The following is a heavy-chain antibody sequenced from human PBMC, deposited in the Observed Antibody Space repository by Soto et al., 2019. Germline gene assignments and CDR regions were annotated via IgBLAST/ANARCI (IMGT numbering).Heavy chain of an antibody. D-gene: IGHD4-17*01. V-gene: IGHV3-53*01. CDR1: GFTVTNKY. CDR2: IYSGATT. J-gene: IGHJ2*01. CDR3: ARVDYGVYCWYFDL. Sequence: EVQLVESGGNLIQPGGSLRLSCAASGFTVTNKYMTWVRQAPGKGLEWVSLIYSGATTAYADSVKGRFTICRDNSKDILYLQVNSLGAEDTAVYYCARVDYGVYCWYFDLWGRGTLVPVSS.